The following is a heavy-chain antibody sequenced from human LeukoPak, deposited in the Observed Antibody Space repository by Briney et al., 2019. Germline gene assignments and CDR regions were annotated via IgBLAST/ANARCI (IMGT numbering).Heavy chain of an antibody. V-gene: IGHV3-7*03. CDR2: IKQDGSEN. CDR3: AKDIFGQQLVAFDY. J-gene: IGHJ4*02. D-gene: IGHD6-13*01. CDR1: GFTFSSYW. Sequence: GGSLRLSCAASGFTFSSYWMSWVRQALGKGLEWVANIKQDGSENYYADSVKGRFTISRDNAKNSLYLQMNSLRAEDTALYYCAKDIFGQQLVAFDYWGQGTLVTVSS.